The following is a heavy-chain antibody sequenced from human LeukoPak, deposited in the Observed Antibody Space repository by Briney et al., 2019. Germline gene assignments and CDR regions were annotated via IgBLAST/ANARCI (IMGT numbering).Heavy chain of an antibody. J-gene: IGHJ4*02. CDR3: ACSPFDY. D-gene: IGHD2-15*01. Sequence: GGSLRLSCAASGFTFSSYAMHWVRQAPGKGLEWVAVISYDGSNKYYTDSVKGRFTISRDNSKNTLYLQMNSLRAEDTAVYYCACSPFDYWGQGTLVTVSS. CDR1: GFTFSSYA. V-gene: IGHV3-30*04. CDR2: ISYDGSNK.